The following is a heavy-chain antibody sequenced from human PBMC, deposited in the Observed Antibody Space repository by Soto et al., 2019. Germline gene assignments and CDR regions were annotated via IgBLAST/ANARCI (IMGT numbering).Heavy chain of an antibody. V-gene: IGHV1-3*01. D-gene: IGHD6-13*01. J-gene: IGHJ4*02. CDR3: ARGSRDFDD. CDR1: GYTFTNYA. Sequence: ASVKVSCKASGYTFTNYALHWVRQAPGQRLEWMGWINAGNGNTKYSQRFQGRVTLNRDTSASTAYMELSSLRSEDTAVYYCARGSRDFDDWGQGTLVTVSS. CDR2: INAGNGNT.